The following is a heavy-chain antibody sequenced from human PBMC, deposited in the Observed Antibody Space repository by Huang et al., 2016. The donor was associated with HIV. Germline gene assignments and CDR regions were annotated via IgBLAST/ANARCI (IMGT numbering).Heavy chain of an antibody. CDR3: AKGGSAAAVLDF. Sequence: QVQLVESGGGVVQPGRSLRISCAASGFTFSSYGMHWVRQARGKGVEWVAVISYDAKTKYYADSVKGRFSISRDNSKTTVYLQLNSLRLEDTAVYYCAKGGSAAAVLDFWGQGTLVTVSS. J-gene: IGHJ4*02. D-gene: IGHD6-13*01. CDR1: GFTFSSYG. V-gene: IGHV3-30*18. CDR2: ISYDAKTK.